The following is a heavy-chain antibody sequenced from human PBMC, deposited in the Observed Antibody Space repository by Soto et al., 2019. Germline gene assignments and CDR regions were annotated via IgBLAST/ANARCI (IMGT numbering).Heavy chain of an antibody. CDR1: GFTFSSSA. CDR2: ISAGGGST. J-gene: IGHJ4*02. D-gene: IGHD2-21*01. V-gene: IGHV3-23*01. CDR3: AKGYIPQGYFDS. Sequence: EVQLLESGGGLVQPGGSLRLSCAASGFTFSSSAMSWVRQAPGKGLEWVSAISAGGGSTYYADSVKGRFTISRDNSKNTLYLQMNSLRADDTAVYYCAKGYIPQGYFDSWGQGTLVTVSS.